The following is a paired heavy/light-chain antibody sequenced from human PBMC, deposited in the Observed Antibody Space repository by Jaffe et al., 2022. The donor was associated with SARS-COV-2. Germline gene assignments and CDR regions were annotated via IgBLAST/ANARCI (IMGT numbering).Light chain of an antibody. CDR1: SGSVSTTHY. CDR3: LLYMGSGIWV. CDR2: STT. Sequence: QTVVTQEPSFSVSPGGTVTLTCGLSSGSVSTTHYPSWYQQTPGQAPRTLIYSTTTRSSGVPDRFSGSILGNKAALTIAGAQADDESDYYCLLYMGSGIWVFGGGTKLTVL. J-gene: IGLJ2*01. V-gene: IGLV8-61*01.
Heavy chain of an antibody. CDR2: LDSSGRDT. D-gene: IGHD6-19*01. CDR1: GFTFSSYA. V-gene: IGHV3-23*01. J-gene: IGHJ3*01. CDR3: TKRIAVATTHKAFDL. Sequence: EVQLLESGGGLVQPGGSLRLSCAASGFTFSSYAMGWVRQAPGKGLEYLSLLDSSGRDTYYADSVKGRFTISRDNSKNTLYLQMNSLRAEDTAVYYCTKRIAVATTHKAFDLWGQGTMVTVSS.